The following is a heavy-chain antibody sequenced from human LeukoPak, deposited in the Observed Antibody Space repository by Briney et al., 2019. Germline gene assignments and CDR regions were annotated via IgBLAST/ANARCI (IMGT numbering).Heavy chain of an antibody. CDR1: GGSISSSSYY. D-gene: IGHD6-19*01. Sequence: ASEALSLTCTVSGGSISSSSYYRGWIRQPPGKGLEWIGSIYYSGSTYYNPSLKSRVTISVDTSKNQFSLKLSSVTAADTAVYYCARSPGYSSGWYGLWGQGTLVTVSS. CDR2: IYYSGST. CDR3: ARSPGYSSGWYGL. J-gene: IGHJ4*02. V-gene: IGHV4-39*07.